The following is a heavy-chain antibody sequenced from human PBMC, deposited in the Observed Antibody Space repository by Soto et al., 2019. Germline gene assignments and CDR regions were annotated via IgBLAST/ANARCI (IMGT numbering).Heavy chain of an antibody. J-gene: IGHJ6*03. CDR3: AKEILTDFWSGYTSYYYMDV. CDR1: GFTFSSYG. Sequence: PGGSLRLSCAASGFTFSSYGMHWVRQAPGKGLEWVAVISYDGSNKYYADSVKGRFTISRDNSKNTLYLQMNSLRAEDTAVYYCAKEILTDFWSGYTSYYYMDVWGKGTTVTVSS. D-gene: IGHD3-3*01. CDR2: ISYDGSNK. V-gene: IGHV3-30*18.